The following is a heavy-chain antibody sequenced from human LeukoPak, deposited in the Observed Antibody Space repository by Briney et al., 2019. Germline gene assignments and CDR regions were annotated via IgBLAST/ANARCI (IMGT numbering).Heavy chain of an antibody. D-gene: IGHD3-10*01. J-gene: IGHJ4*02. Sequence: PGGSLRLSCAASGFTFSSYAMHWVRQAPGKGLEWVAVISYDGSNKYYADSVKGRFTISRDNSKNTLYLQMNSLRAEDTAVYYCAKDTIGHGYYFDYWGQGTLVTVSS. CDR1: GFTFSSYA. V-gene: IGHV3-30-3*01. CDR2: ISYDGSNK. CDR3: AKDTIGHGYYFDY.